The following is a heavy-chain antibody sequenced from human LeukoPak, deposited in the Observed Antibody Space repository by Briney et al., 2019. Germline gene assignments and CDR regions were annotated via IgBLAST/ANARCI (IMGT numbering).Heavy chain of an antibody. D-gene: IGHD6-19*01. V-gene: IGHV3-23*01. CDR1: GFTFSSYA. Sequence: GGSLRLSCAASGFTFSSYAMGWVRQAPGKGLEWVSTIRGSGGGTYYADSVKGRFTISRDNSKNTLYLQMNSLRDEDTALYYCAKAGIGVVGYFDYWGQGTLVTVSS. CDR3: AKAGIGVVGYFDY. J-gene: IGHJ4*02. CDR2: IRGSGGGT.